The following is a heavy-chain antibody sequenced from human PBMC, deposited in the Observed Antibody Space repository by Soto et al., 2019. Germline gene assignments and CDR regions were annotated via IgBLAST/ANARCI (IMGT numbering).Heavy chain of an antibody. V-gene: IGHV4-34*01. Sequence: QVQLQQWGAGLLKPSETLSLTCAVYGGSFSGYYWIWIRQPPGKGLEWIGEINHSGRTNYNPSLKSRVTISVDTSKNQFSQKLSSVTAADTAVYYCARAGDSSGYSDYWGQGTLVTVSS. CDR2: INHSGRT. CDR3: ARAGDSSGYSDY. J-gene: IGHJ4*02. CDR1: GGSFSGYY. D-gene: IGHD3-22*01.